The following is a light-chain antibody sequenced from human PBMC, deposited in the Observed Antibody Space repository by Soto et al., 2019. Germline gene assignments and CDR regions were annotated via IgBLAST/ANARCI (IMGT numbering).Light chain of an antibody. Sequence: NFMLTQPHSVSESPGKTVTISCTRSSGSIASYYVQWYQQRPGSSPTTVIYEYNQRPSGVPDRFSGSIDSSSNSASLTISGLKTEDEADCYCQSYDDNIRGFGTGTKLTVL. CDR3: QSYDDNIRG. J-gene: IGLJ1*01. V-gene: IGLV6-57*01. CDR2: EYN. CDR1: SGSIASYY.